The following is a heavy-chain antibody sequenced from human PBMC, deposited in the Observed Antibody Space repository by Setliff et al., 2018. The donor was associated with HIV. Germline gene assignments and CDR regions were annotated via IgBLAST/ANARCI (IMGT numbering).Heavy chain of an antibody. CDR2: ISYDGSDK. CDR1: GFTFSIYA. J-gene: IGHJ5*02. V-gene: IGHV3-30*04. Sequence: SLRLSWAASGFTFSIYAIHWVRQAPGKGLEWVAVISYDGSDKYYADSVKGRFTISRDNSKYTLYLQINSLRTEDKDVYYCARCYCDTSGCLRGGDVSWGQGTLVTVSS. D-gene: IGHD3-22*01. CDR3: ARCYCDTSGCLRGGDVS.